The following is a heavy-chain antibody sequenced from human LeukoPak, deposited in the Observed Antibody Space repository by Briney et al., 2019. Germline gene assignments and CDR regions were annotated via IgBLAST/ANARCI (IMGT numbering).Heavy chain of an antibody. CDR3: AKVNWNSGPGDY. CDR1: GSTLSNYD. V-gene: IGHV3-23*01. CDR2: ISGGTT. D-gene: IGHD1-20*01. Sequence: GGSLRLSCAASGSTLSNYDVNWVRQAPGKGLEWVSGISGGTTYYGDSVKGRFTISRDTSKNTLYLQMNSLRVEDTAVYYCAKVNWNSGPGDYWGQGTLVTVSS. J-gene: IGHJ4*02.